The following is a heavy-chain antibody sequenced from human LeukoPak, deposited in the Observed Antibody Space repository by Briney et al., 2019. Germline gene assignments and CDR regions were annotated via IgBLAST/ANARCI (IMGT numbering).Heavy chain of an antibody. D-gene: IGHD4-11*01. J-gene: IGHJ6*03. V-gene: IGHV4-39*01. CDR1: GGSISSSSYY. CDR3: ASTYSRYYFYMDV. Sequence: TSETLSLTCTVSGGSISSSSYYWGWIRQPPGKGLEWIGSVYYSGSTYYNPSLKSRVTISVDTSKNQFSLKLSSVTAADTAVYYCASTYSRYYFYMDVWGKGTTVTVSS. CDR2: VYYSGST.